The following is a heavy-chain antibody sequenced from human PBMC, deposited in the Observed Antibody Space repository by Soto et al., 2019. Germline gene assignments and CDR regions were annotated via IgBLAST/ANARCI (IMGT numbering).Heavy chain of an antibody. V-gene: IGHV1-46*01. Sequence: GTSVKLSCESCGDSFTSYYMHWVRQAPGQGLEWMGIINPSGGSTSYAQKFQGRVTMTRDTSTSTVYMELSSLRSEDTAVYYCGGSAGYFDWPIDYWGQGTLVTVSS. CDR1: GDSFTSYY. CDR3: GGSAGYFDWPIDY. CDR2: INPSGGST. D-gene: IGHD3-9*01. J-gene: IGHJ4*02.